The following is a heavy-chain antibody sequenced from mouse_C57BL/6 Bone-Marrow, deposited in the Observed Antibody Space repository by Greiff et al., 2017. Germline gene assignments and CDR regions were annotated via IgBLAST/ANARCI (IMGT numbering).Heavy chain of an antibody. CDR1: GFSFNTYA. J-gene: IGHJ3*01. Sequence: EVNLVESGGGLVQPKGSLKLSCAASGFSFNTYAMNWVRQAPGKGLEWVARIRSKSNNYATYYADSVQDRFTISRADSASMIYLQMNNLKTEDTAMYYCVRGRFLFAYWGQGTLVTVSA. CDR3: VRGRFLFAY. V-gene: IGHV10-1*01. CDR2: IRSKSNNYAT.